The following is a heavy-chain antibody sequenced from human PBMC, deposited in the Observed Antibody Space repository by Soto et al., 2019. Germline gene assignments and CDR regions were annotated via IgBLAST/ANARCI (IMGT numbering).Heavy chain of an antibody. V-gene: IGHV1-46*03. CDR2: INPSGGST. J-gene: IGHJ4*02. Sequence: GASVKVSCKASGYTFTSYYMHWVRQAPGQGLEWMGIINPSGGSTSYAQKFQGRVTMTRDTSTSTVYMELSSLRSEDTAVYYCARDRLAVAGTEAYYFDYWGQGTLVTVSS. D-gene: IGHD6-19*01. CDR3: ARDRLAVAGTEAYYFDY. CDR1: GYTFTSYY.